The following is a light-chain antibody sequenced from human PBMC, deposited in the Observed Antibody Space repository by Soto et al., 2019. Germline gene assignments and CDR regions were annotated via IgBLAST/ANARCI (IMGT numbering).Light chain of an antibody. CDR3: CSYAGSSTSWV. CDR1: ISDVGSYDL. J-gene: IGLJ3*02. CDR2: EGS. V-gene: IGLV2-23*01. Sequence: QSALTQPASVSGSPGQSITISCTGTISDVGSYDLVSWYQQHPGKAPKLMIYEGSKRPSGVSSRFSGPKSGNTASLTISGLQAEDEADYYCCSYAGSSTSWVFGGGTKVTVL.